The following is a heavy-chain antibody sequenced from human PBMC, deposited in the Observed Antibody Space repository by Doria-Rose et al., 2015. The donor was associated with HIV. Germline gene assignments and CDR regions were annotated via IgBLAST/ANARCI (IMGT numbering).Heavy chain of an antibody. CDR1: GVSLSSPGMG. J-gene: IGHJ4*02. CDR2: IFSDDER. CDR3: ARIKSSRWYHKYYFDF. D-gene: IGHD6-13*01. V-gene: IGHV2-26*01. Sequence: SGPVLVKPTETLTPTCTVSGVSLSSPGMGVSWIRQPPGKALEWLANIFSDDERSYNTSLKSRLTISRGTSKSQVFLTMTDMDPVDTATYYCARIKSSRWYHKYYFDFWGQGTLVIVSA.